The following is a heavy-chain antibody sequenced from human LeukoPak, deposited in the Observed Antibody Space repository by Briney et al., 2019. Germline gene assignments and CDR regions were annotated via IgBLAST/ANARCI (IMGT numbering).Heavy chain of an antibody. CDR1: GFTFSSYW. CDR3: ARACSSTSCYGYYYYYGMDV. V-gene: IGHV3-7*01. CDR2: IKQAGNEK. Sequence: PGGSLRLSCAASGFTFSSYWMSWVRQAPGKGLEWVANIKQAGNEKYYVDSVKGRFTISRDNAKNSLYLQMISLRAEDTAVYYCARACSSTSCYGYYYYYGMDVWGQGTTVTVSS. J-gene: IGHJ6*02. D-gene: IGHD2-2*01.